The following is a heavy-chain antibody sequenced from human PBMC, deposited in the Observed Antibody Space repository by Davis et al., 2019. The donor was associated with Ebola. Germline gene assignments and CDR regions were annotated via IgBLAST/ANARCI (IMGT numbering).Heavy chain of an antibody. Sequence: ASVKVSCKASGYSFTTYAINWVRQAPGQGLQWMGRINANTGGTNYAQNFQGRVTMTRDTSISTAYMELTRLTSDDTAVYYCARVSGPATIFPVGDALDTWGQGTMVTVSS. V-gene: IGHV1-2*06. CDR1: GYSFTTYA. J-gene: IGHJ3*02. CDR2: INANTGGT. CDR3: ARVSGPATIFPVGDALDT. D-gene: IGHD3-10*02.